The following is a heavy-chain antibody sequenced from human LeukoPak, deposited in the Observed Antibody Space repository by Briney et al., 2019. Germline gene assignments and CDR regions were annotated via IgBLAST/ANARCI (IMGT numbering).Heavy chain of an antibody. D-gene: IGHD3-16*01. CDR1: GFTFNTYA. CDR2: IWYDGSNK. Sequence: GGSLRLSCAASGFTFNTYAMTWVRQAPGKGLEWVAVIWYDGSNKYYGDSVKGRFTISRDNSKNTLYLQMNSLRVEDTAVYYCARAPKRIYYFDYWGQGTLVTVSS. J-gene: IGHJ4*02. CDR3: ARAPKRIYYFDY. V-gene: IGHV3-33*08.